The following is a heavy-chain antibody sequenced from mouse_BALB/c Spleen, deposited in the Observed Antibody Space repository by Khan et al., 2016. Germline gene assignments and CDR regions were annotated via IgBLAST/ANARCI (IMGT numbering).Heavy chain of an antibody. D-gene: IGHD1-2*01. J-gene: IGHJ3*01. Sequence: EVQLQESGPSLAKPSQTLSLTCSVTGDSITSGHWNWIRIFPGNKFDFMGYISHSGDSYYNPSLKSRISITRDTSKNQYYLQLNSVTTEDTAACCCATWDYYGSAFAYWGQGTLVTVSA. CDR3: ATWDYYGSAFAY. CDR1: GDSITSGH. CDR2: ISHSGDS. V-gene: IGHV3-8*02.